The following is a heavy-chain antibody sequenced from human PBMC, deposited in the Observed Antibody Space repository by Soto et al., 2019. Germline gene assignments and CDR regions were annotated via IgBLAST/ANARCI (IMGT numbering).Heavy chain of an antibody. CDR3: ARRDGSGSYYHDY. J-gene: IGHJ4*02. D-gene: IGHD3-10*01. V-gene: IGHV4-39*01. CDR1: GGSISSSSYY. Sequence: SETLSLTCTVSGGSISSSSYYWGWIRQPPGKGLEWIGSIYYSGSTYYNPSLKSRVTISVDTSKNQFSLKLSSVTAADTAVYYCARRDGSGSYYHDYWGQGTLVTVSS. CDR2: IYYSGST.